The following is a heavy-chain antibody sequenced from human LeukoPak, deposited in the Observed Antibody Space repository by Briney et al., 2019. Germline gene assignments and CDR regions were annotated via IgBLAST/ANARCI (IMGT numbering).Heavy chain of an antibody. J-gene: IGHJ4*02. V-gene: IGHV3-23*01. CDR1: GFTFSSYA. D-gene: IGHD2-2*01. CDR2: ISVNGGTT. CDR3: AKAGTPYIVVVPAEPQGDY. Sequence: GGSLRLSCAASGFTFSSYAMTWVRQAPGKGLEWVSSISVNGGTTYYADSVKGRFTISRDSSKNTLYLQMNSLRAEDTAVYYCAKAGTPYIVVVPAEPQGDYWGQGTLVTVSS.